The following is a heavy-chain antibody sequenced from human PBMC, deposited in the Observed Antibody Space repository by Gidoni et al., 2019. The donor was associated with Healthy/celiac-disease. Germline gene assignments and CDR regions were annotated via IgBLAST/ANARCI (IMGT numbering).Heavy chain of an antibody. Sequence: EVQLVESGGGLVQPGGSLRRSCAASGFNFSSYEMNWVRQAPGKGLEWVSYISSSGSTIYYADSVKGRFTISRDNAKNSLYLQMNSLRAEDTAVYYCARSGDYFDWYFDLWGRGTLVTVSS. CDR2: ISSSGSTI. CDR3: ARSGDYFDWYFDL. V-gene: IGHV3-48*03. CDR1: GFNFSSYE. D-gene: IGHD4-17*01. J-gene: IGHJ2*01.